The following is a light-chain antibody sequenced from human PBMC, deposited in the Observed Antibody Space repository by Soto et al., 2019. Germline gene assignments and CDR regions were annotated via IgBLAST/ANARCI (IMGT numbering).Light chain of an antibody. CDR3: QQYNNWPRV. Sequence: EIVMTQSPATLSVSPGERATLSCRASQGVTSNLAWYQQEPGQAPRLLIYGASTRATGIPARFSGSGSGTEFTLTISSLQSEDFAVYYCQQYNNWPRVFGGGTKVDIK. CDR2: GAS. J-gene: IGKJ4*01. V-gene: IGKV3-15*01. CDR1: QGVTSN.